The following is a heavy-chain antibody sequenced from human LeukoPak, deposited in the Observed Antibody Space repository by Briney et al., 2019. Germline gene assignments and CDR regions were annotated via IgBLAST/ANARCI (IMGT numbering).Heavy chain of an antibody. J-gene: IGHJ4*02. CDR3: ARSGYDSGSRKGRTFDY. V-gene: IGHV1-46*01. D-gene: IGHD3-10*01. CDR2: INPSGGST. CDR1: GYTFTSYY. Sequence: ASVKVSCKASGYTFTSYYMHWVRQAPGQGLEWMGIINPSGGSTSYAQKFQGRVTMTRDTSTSTVYMELSSLRSEDTAVYYCARSGYDSGSRKGRTFDYWGQGTLVTVSS.